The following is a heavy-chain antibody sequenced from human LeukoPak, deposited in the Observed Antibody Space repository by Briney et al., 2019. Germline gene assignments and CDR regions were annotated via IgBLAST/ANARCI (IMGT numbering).Heavy chain of an antibody. CDR3: ARGSDSPFDP. Sequence: GGSLRLSCVASGFTFSDHYMDWVRQAPGKGLEWVGGTRNKANSYTTEYAVYVRGRFTISRDDSKNSLYLQMNSLKTEDTAVYYCARGSDSPFDPWGQGTLVTVSS. J-gene: IGHJ5*02. V-gene: IGHV3-72*01. CDR1: GFTFSDHY. D-gene: IGHD2-15*01. CDR2: TRNKANSYTT.